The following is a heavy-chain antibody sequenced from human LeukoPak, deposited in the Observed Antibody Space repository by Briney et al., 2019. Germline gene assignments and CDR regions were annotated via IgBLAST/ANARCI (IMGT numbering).Heavy chain of an antibody. Sequence: SETLSLTCTVSGGSISSYYWSWIRQPPGKGLEWIGYVYYTGSTSYDPSLKSRVTISLDTSKNQFSLMLSSVTAADTAVYYCARHGVYSSSSYFDYWGQGTLVTVSP. CDR3: ARHGVYSSSSYFDY. D-gene: IGHD6-6*01. J-gene: IGHJ4*02. V-gene: IGHV4-59*08. CDR1: GGSISSYY. CDR2: VYYTGST.